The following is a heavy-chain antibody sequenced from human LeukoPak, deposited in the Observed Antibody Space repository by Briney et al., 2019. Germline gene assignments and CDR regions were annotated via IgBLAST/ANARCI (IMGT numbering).Heavy chain of an antibody. V-gene: IGHV4-34*01. CDR3: ALPRARRGMDV. CDR2: INHSGST. D-gene: IGHD2-2*01. Sequence: SETLSLTCAVYGGSLSGYYWSWIRQPPGKGLEWIGEINHSGSTNYNPSLKSRVTISVDTSKNQFSLKLSSVTAADTAVYYCALPRARRGMDVWGKGTTVTVSS. J-gene: IGHJ6*04. CDR1: GGSLSGYY.